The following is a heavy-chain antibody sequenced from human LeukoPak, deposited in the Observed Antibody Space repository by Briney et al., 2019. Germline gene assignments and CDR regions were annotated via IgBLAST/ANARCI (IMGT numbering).Heavy chain of an antibody. CDR2: ISYDGSNK. J-gene: IGHJ5*02. CDR3: ARDSKDSSGYYYH. V-gene: IGHV3-30-3*01. D-gene: IGHD3-22*01. CDR1: GVTLSTYA. Sequence: PGGSLRLSCAASGVTLSTYAMSWARQAPGKGLEWVAVISYDGSNKYYADSVKGRFTISRDNSKNTLYLQMNSLRAEDTAVYYCARDSKDSSGYYYHWGQGTLVTVSS.